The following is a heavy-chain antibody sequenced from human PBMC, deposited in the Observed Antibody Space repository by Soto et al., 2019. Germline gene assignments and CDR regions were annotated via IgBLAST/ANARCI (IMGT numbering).Heavy chain of an antibody. Sequence: SETLSLTCAVYGGSFSGYYWSWIRQPPGKGLEWIGEINHSGSTNYNPSLKSRVTISVDTSKNQFSLKLSSVTAADTAVYYCARGRRVRGVPYNWFDPWGQGTLVTVSS. CDR3: ARGRRVRGVPYNWFDP. D-gene: IGHD3-10*01. J-gene: IGHJ5*02. V-gene: IGHV4-34*01. CDR2: INHSGST. CDR1: GGSFSGYY.